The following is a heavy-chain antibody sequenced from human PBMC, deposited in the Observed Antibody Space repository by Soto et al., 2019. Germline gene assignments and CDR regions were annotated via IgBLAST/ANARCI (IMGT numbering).Heavy chain of an antibody. Sequence: GSVKVSCKASGYSFTSYGISWVRQAPGQGLEWMGLISASDGNTSYAQKLQGRVTMTRDTSTSTVYMELSSLRPEDTAVYYCARTRSSSWYYYYGMDVWGQGTTVTVSS. CDR1: GYSFTSYG. CDR3: ARTRSSSWYYYYGMDV. CDR2: ISASDGNT. V-gene: IGHV1-18*01. D-gene: IGHD6-13*01. J-gene: IGHJ6*02.